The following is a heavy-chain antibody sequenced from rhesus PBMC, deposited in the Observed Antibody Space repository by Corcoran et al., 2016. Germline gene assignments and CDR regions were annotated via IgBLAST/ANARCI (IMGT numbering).Heavy chain of an antibody. Sequence: EVQLVESGGGLAKPGGSLRLSCAASGFTFNNYTMYWVRQAPGKGLEWVSAISSGGSTYYAGSVKGRFTISRDNSKNTLSLQMNSLRAEDTAVYYCTKDLESSYYGDYWGQGVLVTVSS. CDR2: ISSGGST. D-gene: IGHD3-16*01. J-gene: IGHJ4*01. CDR3: TKDLESSYYGDY. V-gene: IGHV3-103*01. CDR1: GFTFNNYT.